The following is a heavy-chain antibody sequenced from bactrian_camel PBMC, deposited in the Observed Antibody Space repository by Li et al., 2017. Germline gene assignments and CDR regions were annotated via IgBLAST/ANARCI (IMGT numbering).Heavy chain of an antibody. J-gene: IGHJ4*01. CDR2: VTTFGRPT. D-gene: IGHD4*01. CDR1: GFTFRSHY. V-gene: IGHV3S1*01. Sequence: HVQLVESGGGTVEPGDSLKLTCKASGFTFRSHYMYWLRQAPGKQLEGIAGVTTFGRPTDVADSVKGRFTISRDNARNTLYLQMNSLKTEDTALYRCAPAGRSYVDYNCRARLGQGTQVTVS.